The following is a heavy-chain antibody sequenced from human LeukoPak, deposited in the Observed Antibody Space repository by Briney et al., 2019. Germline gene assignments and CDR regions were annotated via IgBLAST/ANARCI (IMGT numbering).Heavy chain of an antibody. Sequence: PGGSLRLSCAASGFTFSDYYMSWIRQAPGKGLEWVSYISSSGSTIYYADSVKGRFTISRDNAKNSLYLQMNSLRAEDTAVYYCAKRGYDFWSGYYTYYYGMDVWGQGTTVTVSS. CDR1: GFTFSDYY. CDR3: AKRGYDFWSGYYTYYYGMDV. CDR2: ISSSGSTI. J-gene: IGHJ6*02. V-gene: IGHV3-11*01. D-gene: IGHD3-3*01.